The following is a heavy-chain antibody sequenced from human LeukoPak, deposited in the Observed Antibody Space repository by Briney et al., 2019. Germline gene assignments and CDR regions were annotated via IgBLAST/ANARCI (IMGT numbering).Heavy chain of an antibody. Sequence: GGSLRLSCAASGFVFSTSDMNWVRQAPGKGLEWVSYINAYTTNIYYSDSVKGRFAISRDNAKNSLYLQMNSLRAEDMALYYCAKGQLWFGESLDDAFDIWGQGTMVTVSS. V-gene: IGHV3-48*04. CDR2: INAYTTNI. D-gene: IGHD3-10*01. CDR3: AKGQLWFGESLDDAFDI. J-gene: IGHJ3*02. CDR1: GFVFSTSD.